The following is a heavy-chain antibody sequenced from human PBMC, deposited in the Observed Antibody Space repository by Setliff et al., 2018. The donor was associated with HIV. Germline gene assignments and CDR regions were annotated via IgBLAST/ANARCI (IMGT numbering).Heavy chain of an antibody. J-gene: IGHJ4*02. V-gene: IGHV3-21*01. CDR2: ISSSGAYI. CDR3: ASHPGHYLIDY. D-gene: IGHD3-9*01. Sequence: LRLSCAASGFAFSDYPMNWVRLIPGKGLEWVSSISSSGAYIHYAGSVRGRFTISRDNAEKSLYLQMNSLRADDTAIYYCASHPGHYLIDYWGQGTLVTVSS. CDR1: GFAFSDYP.